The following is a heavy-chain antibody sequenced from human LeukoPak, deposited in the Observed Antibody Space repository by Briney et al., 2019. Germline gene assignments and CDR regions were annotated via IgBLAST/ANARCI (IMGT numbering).Heavy chain of an antibody. CDR2: IYPGDSDT. Sequence: GESLKISCKGSGYSFTSYWIGWVRQMPGKGLEWMGIIYPGDSDTRYSPSFQGQVTISADKSISTAYLQWSSLKASDPAMYYCARRAGDSSGWYSVLRPYYFDYWGQGTLVTVSS. CDR3: ARRAGDSSGWYSVLRPYYFDY. V-gene: IGHV5-51*01. CDR1: GYSFTSYW. J-gene: IGHJ4*02. D-gene: IGHD6-19*01.